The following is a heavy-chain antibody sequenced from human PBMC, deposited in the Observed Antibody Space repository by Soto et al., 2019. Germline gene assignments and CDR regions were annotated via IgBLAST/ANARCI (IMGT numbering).Heavy chain of an antibody. D-gene: IGHD3-22*01. CDR1: GFTFSSYA. CDR2: ISYDGSNK. J-gene: IGHJ4*02. CDR3: AREAMIVVVIANHFDY. V-gene: IGHV3-30-3*01. Sequence: QVQLVESGGGVVQPGRSLRLSCAASGFTFSSYAMHWVRQAPGKGLEWVAVISYDGSNKYYADSVKGRFTISRDNSKNTLYLPMNSLRAEDTAVYYCAREAMIVVVIANHFDYWGQGTLVTVSS.